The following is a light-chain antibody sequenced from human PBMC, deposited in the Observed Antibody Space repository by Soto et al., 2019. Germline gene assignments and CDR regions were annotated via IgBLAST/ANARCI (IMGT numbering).Light chain of an antibody. V-gene: IGKV2-28*01. CDR3: MQALQTPYT. Sequence: DLVMTQSPLSLPVTPGEPASISCRSSQSLLHSNGYNYLVWYLQKPGQSPQVLVYLGSNRASGVPDRFSGSGSGTDFTLKISRVEAEDVGVYYCMQALQTPYTFGQGTKLEIK. J-gene: IGKJ2*01. CDR2: LGS. CDR1: QSLLHSNGYNY.